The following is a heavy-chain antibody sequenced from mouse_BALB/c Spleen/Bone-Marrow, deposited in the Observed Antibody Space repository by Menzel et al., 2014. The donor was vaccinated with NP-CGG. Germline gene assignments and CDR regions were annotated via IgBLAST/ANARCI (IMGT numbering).Heavy chain of an antibody. V-gene: IGHV14-4*02. Sequence: VQLQQSGAELVRSGASVKLSCTASGFNIKDYYMHWVKQRPEQGLEWIGWIDPENGDTEYAPKFQGKATMTADTSSNTAYLQLSSLTSEDTAVYYCTLYRCLPPWFAYWGQGTLVTVSA. CDR1: GFNIKDYY. CDR2: IDPENGDT. J-gene: IGHJ3*01. D-gene: IGHD2-14*01. CDR3: TLYRCLPPWFAY.